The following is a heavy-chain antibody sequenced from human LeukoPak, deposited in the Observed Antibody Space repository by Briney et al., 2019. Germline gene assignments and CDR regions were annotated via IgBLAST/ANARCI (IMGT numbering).Heavy chain of an antibody. V-gene: IGHV4-4*07. D-gene: IGHD5-18*01. CDR2: IYTSGST. J-gene: IGHJ4*02. Sequence: SETLSLTCTVSGGSISSYYWSWIRQPAGKGLGWIGRIYTSGSTNYNPSLKSRVTMSVDTSKNQFSLKLSSVTAADTAVYYCARDGYSYGYDYWGQGTLVTVSS. CDR3: ARDGYSYGYDY. CDR1: GGSISSYY.